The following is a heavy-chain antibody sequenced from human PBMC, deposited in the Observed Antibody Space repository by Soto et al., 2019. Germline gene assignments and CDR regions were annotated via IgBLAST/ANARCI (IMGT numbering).Heavy chain of an antibody. Sequence: PSETLSLTCAVYGGSFSGYYWSWIRQPPGKGLEWIGEINHSGGTNYNPSLKSRVTISVDTSKNQFSLKLSSVTAADTAVYYCAILRGGTSYGMDVWGQVTTVTVSS. CDR2: INHSGGT. CDR1: GGSFSGYY. CDR3: AILRGGTSYGMDV. D-gene: IGHD3-16*01. J-gene: IGHJ6*02. V-gene: IGHV4-34*01.